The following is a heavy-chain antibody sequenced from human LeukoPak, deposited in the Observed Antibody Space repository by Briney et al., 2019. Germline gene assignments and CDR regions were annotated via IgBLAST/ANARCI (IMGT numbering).Heavy chain of an antibody. CDR1: GFTFSNAW. CDR3: TTDVRFLASPKDV. CDR2: IKSKTDGGTT. V-gene: IGHV3-15*01. Sequence: GRSLRLSCAAPGFTFSNAWMSWVRQAPGKGLEWVGRIKSKTDGGTTDYAAPVKGRFTISRDDSKNTLYLQMNSLKTEDTAVYYCTTDVRFLASPKDVWGKGTTVTVSS. J-gene: IGHJ6*04. D-gene: IGHD3-3*01.